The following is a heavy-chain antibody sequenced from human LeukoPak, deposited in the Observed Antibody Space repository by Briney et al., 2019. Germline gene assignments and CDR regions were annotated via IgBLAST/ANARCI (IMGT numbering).Heavy chain of an antibody. V-gene: IGHV1-69*05. D-gene: IGHD3-10*01. Sequence: ASVKVSCKASGGTFSSYAISWVRQAPGQGLEWMGGIIPIFGTANYAQKFQGRVTITTDESTSTAYMELSSLRSDDTAVYYCASGPSNNILLWFGESSGGLFDYWGQGTLVTVSS. CDR1: GGTFSSYA. CDR3: ASGPSNNILLWFGESSGGLFDY. J-gene: IGHJ4*02. CDR2: IIPIFGTA.